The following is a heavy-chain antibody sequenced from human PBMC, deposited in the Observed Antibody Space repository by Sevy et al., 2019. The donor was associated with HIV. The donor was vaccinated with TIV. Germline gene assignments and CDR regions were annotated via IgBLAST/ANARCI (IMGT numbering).Heavy chain of an antibody. V-gene: IGHV4-34*01. CDR3: AGRPSNYMIGVPSRGFDY. J-gene: IGHJ4*02. Sequence: SETLSLTCAVYGGSFSGYYWSWIRQPPGKGLEWIGEINHSGSTNYNPSLKSRVTISVDTSKNQFSLKLSSVTAADTAGYYCAGRPSNYMIGVPSRGFDYWGQGTLVTVSS. D-gene: IGHD3-22*01. CDR1: GGSFSGYY. CDR2: INHSGST.